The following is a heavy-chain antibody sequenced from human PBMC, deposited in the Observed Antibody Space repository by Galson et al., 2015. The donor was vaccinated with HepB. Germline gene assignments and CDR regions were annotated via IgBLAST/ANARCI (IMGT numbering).Heavy chain of an antibody. D-gene: IGHD6-19*01. CDR2: VISIYIIT. J-gene: IGHJ2*01. CDR3: VRDVVALAAPGIGFGPWSFDV. V-gene: IGHV1-69*13. CDR1: GRTFSSYA. Sequence: SVKVSCKASGRTFSSYAIRWVRQAPGQGLEWVGGVISIYIITNYAQKVQGSVTITEDESTSTAYMEMSSLRSEDTAVYYCVRDVVALAAPGIGFGPWSFDVWGRGTLVTVSS.